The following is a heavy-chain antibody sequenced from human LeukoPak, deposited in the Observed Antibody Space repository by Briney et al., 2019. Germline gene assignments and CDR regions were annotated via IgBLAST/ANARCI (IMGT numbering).Heavy chain of an antibody. CDR2: IRYSGGT. V-gene: IGHV4-31*03. J-gene: IGHJ4*02. CDR1: GVSITSGDYH. CDR3: ARRLTGLPATNHFDY. Sequence: SETLSLTCTVSGVSITSGDYHWNWIRQHPGTGLEWIGYIRYSGGTSYNPSLKSRLTLSVDKSGNQFSLKLTSVTAADTAVYYCARRLTGLPATNHFDYWGQGILVTVSS. D-gene: IGHD2-21*02.